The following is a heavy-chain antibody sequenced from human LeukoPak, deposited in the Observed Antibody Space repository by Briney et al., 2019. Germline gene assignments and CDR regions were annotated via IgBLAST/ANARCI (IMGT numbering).Heavy chain of an antibody. CDR3: ATVGYSYGARQKSFDY. V-gene: IGHV1-8*03. J-gene: IGHJ4*02. CDR2: MNPNSGNT. Sequence: GASVKVSCKASGYTFTFYDIHWVRQAPGQGLEWMGWMNPNSGNTGYAQKFQGRVTSTRNTSTGTAYMELSSLRSEDTAVYYCATVGYSYGARQKSFDYWGQGTLVTVSS. D-gene: IGHD5-18*01. CDR1: GYTFTFYD.